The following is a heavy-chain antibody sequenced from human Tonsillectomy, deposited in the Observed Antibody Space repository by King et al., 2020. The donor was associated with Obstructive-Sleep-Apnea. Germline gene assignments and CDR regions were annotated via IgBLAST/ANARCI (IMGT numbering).Heavy chain of an antibody. CDR1: GFTFSNAW. Sequence: QLVQSGGGLVKPGGSLRLSCAASGFTFSNAWMSWVRQAPGKGLEWVGRIKSKTDDGTTDYAAPVKGRFTISRDDSKNTLYLQMNSLKTEDTAVFYCTTTPHYSSLDYWGQGTLVTVSS. V-gene: IGHV3-15*01. J-gene: IGHJ4*02. CDR2: IKSKTDDGTT. D-gene: IGHD4-11*01. CDR3: TTTPHYSSLDY.